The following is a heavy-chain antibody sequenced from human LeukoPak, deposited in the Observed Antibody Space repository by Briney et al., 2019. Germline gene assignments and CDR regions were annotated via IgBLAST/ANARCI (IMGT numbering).Heavy chain of an antibody. D-gene: IGHD2-2*02. CDR3: AREIPTEFDY. Sequence: GASVKVSCKASGYTFTSYGISWVRQAPGQGLEWMAWISAYNGNTHYAQKFQDRITITTDTSTTTAYMEMTSLRSDDTAVYCAREIPTEFDYWGQGTLVTVSS. CDR2: ISAYNGNT. J-gene: IGHJ4*02. CDR1: GYTFTSYG. V-gene: IGHV1-18*01.